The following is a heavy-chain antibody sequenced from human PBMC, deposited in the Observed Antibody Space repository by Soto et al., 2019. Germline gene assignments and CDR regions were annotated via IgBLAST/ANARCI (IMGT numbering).Heavy chain of an antibody. J-gene: IGHJ4*02. CDR1: GFTFSSYA. D-gene: IGHD3-22*01. V-gene: IGHV3-30-3*01. CDR3: ARDPHTAHYYDSSGYYDH. CDR2: ISYDGSNK. Sequence: GGSLRLSCAASGFTFSSYAMHWVRQAPGKGLEWVAVISYDGSNKYYADSVKGRFTISRDNSKNTLYLQMNSLRAEDTAVYYCARDPHTAHYYDSSGYYDHWGQGTLVTVSS.